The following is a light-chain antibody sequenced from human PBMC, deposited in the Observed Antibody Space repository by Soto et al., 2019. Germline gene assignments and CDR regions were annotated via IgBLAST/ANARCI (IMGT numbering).Light chain of an antibody. CDR1: QSLLHSNGYNY. Sequence: DIVMTQSPLSLPVTPGEPASISCRSSQSLLHSNGYNYLDWYLQKAGQSPQLLIYLGSNRASGVPDRFSGSGSGTDFTLKISRVEAEDVGIYYCMQALQTPITFGQGTRLDI. CDR2: LGS. CDR3: MQALQTPIT. V-gene: IGKV2-28*01. J-gene: IGKJ5*01.